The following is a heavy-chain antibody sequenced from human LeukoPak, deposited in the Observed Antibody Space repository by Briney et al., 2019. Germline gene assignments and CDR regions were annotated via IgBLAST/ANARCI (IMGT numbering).Heavy chain of an antibody. CDR3: ARPYCSSTTCYEYSAFDI. CDR2: IRSKANGYAT. V-gene: IGHV3-73*01. Sequence: TGGSLKLSCAASGFSFSGSAMHWVRQASGKGLEWLGCIRSKANGYATAYAASVKGRFTILRDDSKNMAYLQMSSLKTEDTAVYYCARPYCSSTTCYEYSAFDIWGQGTMVTVSS. CDR1: GFSFSGSA. D-gene: IGHD2-2*01. J-gene: IGHJ3*02.